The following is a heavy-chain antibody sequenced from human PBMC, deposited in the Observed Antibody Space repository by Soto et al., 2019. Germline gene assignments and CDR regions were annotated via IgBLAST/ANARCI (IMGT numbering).Heavy chain of an antibody. J-gene: IGHJ6*02. CDR3: ARGEEAAGTRAYYGMDV. V-gene: IGHV4-34*01. CDR2: INHSGST. Sequence: SETLSLTCAVYGGSFSGYYWSWIRQPPGKGLEWIGEINHSGSTNYNPSLKSRVTISVDTSKNQFSLKLSSVTAADTAVYYCARGEEAAGTRAYYGMDVWGQGTTVT. CDR1: GGSFSGYY. D-gene: IGHD1-7*01.